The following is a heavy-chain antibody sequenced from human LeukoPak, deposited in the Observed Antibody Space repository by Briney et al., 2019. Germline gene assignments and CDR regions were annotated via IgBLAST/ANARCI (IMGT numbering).Heavy chain of an antibody. CDR2: ISVYDGNT. Sequence: ASVKVSCKASGYTFTSYGINWVRQAPGQGLQWMGWISVYDGNTNYAQKLQGRITMTTDTSTSTAYMELRSLRSDDTAVYYCARERRHSSSWYDYWGQGTLVTVST. CDR1: GYTFTSYG. V-gene: IGHV1-18*01. J-gene: IGHJ4*02. CDR3: ARERRHSSSWYDY. D-gene: IGHD6-13*01.